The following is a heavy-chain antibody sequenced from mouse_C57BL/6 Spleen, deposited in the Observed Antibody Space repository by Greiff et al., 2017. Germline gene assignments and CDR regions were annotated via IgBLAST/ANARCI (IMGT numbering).Heavy chain of an antibody. Sequence: EVQLVESGGDLVKPGGSLKLSCAASGFTFSSYGMSWVRQTPDKRLEWVATISSGGSYTYYPDSVKGRFTISRENAKNTLYLQMSSLKSEDTAMYYCARHGGGAMDYWGQGTSVTVSS. J-gene: IGHJ4*01. CDR1: GFTFSSYG. V-gene: IGHV5-6*01. CDR2: ISSGGSYT. CDR3: ARHGGGAMDY.